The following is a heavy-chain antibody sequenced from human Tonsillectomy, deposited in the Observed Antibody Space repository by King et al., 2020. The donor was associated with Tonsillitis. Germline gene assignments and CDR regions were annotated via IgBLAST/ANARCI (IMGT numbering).Heavy chain of an antibody. D-gene: IGHD6-19*01. CDR2: IKQDGSEK. J-gene: IGHJ3*02. Sequence: VQLVESGGGLVHPGGSLRLSCAASGFTFSSYWMSWVRQAPGKGLEWVANIKQDGSEKYYVDSVKGRFTISRDNAKNSLYLQMNSLSAEDTAVYYCAREKGKSSGWYGDAFDIWGQGTMVTVSS. CDR1: GFTFSSYW. V-gene: IGHV3-7*03. CDR3: AREKGKSSGWYGDAFDI.